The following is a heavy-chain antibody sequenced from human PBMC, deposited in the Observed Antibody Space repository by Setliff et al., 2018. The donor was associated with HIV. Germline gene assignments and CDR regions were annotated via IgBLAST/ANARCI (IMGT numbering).Heavy chain of an antibody. Sequence: PGGSLRLSCAASGFTVSTNYMSRVRQAPGKGLEWVSIIYTGGSTSYAVSVKGRFTISRDNSKNTLYLQMNSMRVEDTAVYYCAKEPKLGGIAAPFDYWGQGTLVTVSS. J-gene: IGHJ4*02. CDR2: IYTGGST. CDR1: GFTVSTNY. CDR3: AKEPKLGGIAAPFDY. D-gene: IGHD6-6*01. V-gene: IGHV3-53*01.